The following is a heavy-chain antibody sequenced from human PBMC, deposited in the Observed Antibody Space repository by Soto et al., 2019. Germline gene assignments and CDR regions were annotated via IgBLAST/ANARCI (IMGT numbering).Heavy chain of an antibody. Sequence: SETLSLTCTVSGGSISSYYWSWIRQPPGKGLEWIGDIYYSWSTNYDPPLKRRVPISVDTSKNQFSLKLSSVTAADTAVYYCARDLALLTAAPTLYGMDVWGQGTTVTVSS. D-gene: IGHD6-13*01. CDR1: GGSISSYY. CDR2: IYYSWST. J-gene: IGHJ6*02. V-gene: IGHV4-59*01. CDR3: ARDLALLTAAPTLYGMDV.